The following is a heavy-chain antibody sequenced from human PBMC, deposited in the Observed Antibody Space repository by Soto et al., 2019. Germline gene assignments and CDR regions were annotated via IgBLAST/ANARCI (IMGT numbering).Heavy chain of an antibody. CDR1: GYGCTSYA. CDR2: ISAYNGNR. D-gene: IGHD5-12*01. J-gene: IGHJ4*02. Sequence: QVQLVQCGAEVKKPGASVKVSCKASGYGCTSYAISWVRQAHGQGLEWMGWISAYNGNRKYAQKFQGRVTMTTDTSTSTAYMELRSLRSDDTAVYHCARDLGGFPDYWGQGTLVTVSS. CDR3: ARDLGGFPDY. V-gene: IGHV1-18*01.